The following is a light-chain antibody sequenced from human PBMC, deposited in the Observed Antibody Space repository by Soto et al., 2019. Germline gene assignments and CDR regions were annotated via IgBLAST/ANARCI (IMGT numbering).Light chain of an antibody. V-gene: IGLV2-14*03. CDR1: SSDVGDFNY. Sequence: QSALTQPASVSGSPGRSVTISCTGTSSDVGDFNYVSWYQHLPGRAPKLIIYDVTNRPSGISYRFSASKSGRSASLTISGLQAEHEADYYCQSYSSSPTHVVFGGGTKLTVL. J-gene: IGLJ2*01. CDR2: DVT. CDR3: QSYSSSPTHVV.